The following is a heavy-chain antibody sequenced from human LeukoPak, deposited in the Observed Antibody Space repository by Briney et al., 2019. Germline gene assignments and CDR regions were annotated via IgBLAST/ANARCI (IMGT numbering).Heavy chain of an antibody. Sequence: SETLSLTCAVNGGSFSGYYWSWIRQPPGKGLEWIGEINHSGSTNYNSSLKSRVTISVDTSKNQFSLKLSSVTAADTAVYYCARQGRSSWFWNYWGQGTLVTVSS. J-gene: IGHJ4*02. CDR2: INHSGST. CDR1: GGSFSGYY. V-gene: IGHV4-34*01. D-gene: IGHD6-13*01. CDR3: ARQGRSSWFWNY.